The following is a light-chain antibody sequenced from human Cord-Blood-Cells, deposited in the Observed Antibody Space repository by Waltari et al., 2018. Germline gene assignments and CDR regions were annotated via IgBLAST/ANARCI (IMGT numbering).Light chain of an antibody. Sequence: IQMPQSPSSLSASVGDRVTITCRASQSISIYLNWYQQKPGKAPKLLIYAASSLQSGVPSRFSGSGSGTDFTLTISSLQPEDFATYYCQQSYSTPYTFGQGTKLEIK. CDR1: QSISIY. V-gene: IGKV1-39*01. CDR3: QQSYSTPYT. J-gene: IGKJ2*01. CDR2: AAS.